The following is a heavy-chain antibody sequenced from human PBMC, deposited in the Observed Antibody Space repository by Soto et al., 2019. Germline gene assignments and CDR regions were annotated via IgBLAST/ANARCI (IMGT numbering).Heavy chain of an antibody. CDR3: TRISAAVSNAFDI. CDR2: SRNKAKKYTT. Sequence: GGSLRLSCAGSGFTFSDHYMDWVRQAPGKGLEWVGRSRNKAKKYTTEYAASVKGRFTVSRDDSKNLLYLQMNSLETEDTALYYCTRISAAVSNAFDIWGRGTMVT. CDR1: GFTFSDHY. J-gene: IGHJ3*02. D-gene: IGHD6-13*01. V-gene: IGHV3-72*01.